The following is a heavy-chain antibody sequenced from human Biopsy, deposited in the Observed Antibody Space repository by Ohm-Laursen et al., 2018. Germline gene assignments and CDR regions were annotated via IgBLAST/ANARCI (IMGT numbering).Heavy chain of an antibody. CDR1: GVTINGGRYY. Sequence: TLSLTCTVFGVTINGGRYYWNWIRHDPGKGLVGIGNIFYSANTYYNPSLKSRVTTSVDTSKYQFSLKLSSVTAAETAVYYSARLGSGGYYPTFFDFWGQGALVTVSS. D-gene: IGHD2-21*02. CDR2: IFYSANT. J-gene: IGHJ4*02. CDR3: ARLGSGGYYPTFFDF. V-gene: IGHV4-31*03.